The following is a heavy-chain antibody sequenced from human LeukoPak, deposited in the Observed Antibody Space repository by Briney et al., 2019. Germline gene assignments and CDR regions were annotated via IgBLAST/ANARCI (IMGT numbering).Heavy chain of an antibody. CDR2: INADNGDT. Sequence: VASVTVSCKASGYTFSRYAMHWVRQAPGQRLEWMGWINADNGDTKYSQKFQGRVTITRDTSASAAYMDLSGLRSEDTAIYHCARSSTGYYYFDYWGQGTRVTVSA. CDR1: GYTFSRYA. J-gene: IGHJ4*02. CDR3: ARSSTGYYYFDY. D-gene: IGHD3-9*01. V-gene: IGHV1-3*01.